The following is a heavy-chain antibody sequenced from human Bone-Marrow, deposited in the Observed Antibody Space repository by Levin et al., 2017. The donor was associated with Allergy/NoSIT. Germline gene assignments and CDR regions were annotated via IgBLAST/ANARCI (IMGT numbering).Heavy chain of an antibody. D-gene: IGHD5-12*01. J-gene: IGHJ6*02. Sequence: SETLSLTCSVSGGSISNSYWSWIRQAPGKGLEWIGYIKNSGTTKYNPSLNSRVTITADTSKNQVSLRLTSVTAADTAVYYCASLGYTISYYDYAMDVWGQGTTVTVSS. CDR1: GGSISNSY. CDR3: ASLGYTISYYDYAMDV. CDR2: IKNSGTT. V-gene: IGHV4-59*01.